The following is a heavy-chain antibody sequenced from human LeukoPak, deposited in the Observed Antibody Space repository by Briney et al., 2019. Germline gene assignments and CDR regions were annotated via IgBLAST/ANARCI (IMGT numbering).Heavy chain of an antibody. CDR1: GYTFTSYG. CDR3: ARGSPHSYGFDY. Sequence: ASVKVSCKASGYTFTSYGISWVRQATGQGLEWMGWMNPNSGNTGYAQKFQGRVTMTRNTSISTAYMELSSLRSEDTAVYYCARGSPHSYGFDYWGQGTLVTVSS. CDR2: MNPNSGNT. D-gene: IGHD5-18*01. V-gene: IGHV1-8*02. J-gene: IGHJ4*02.